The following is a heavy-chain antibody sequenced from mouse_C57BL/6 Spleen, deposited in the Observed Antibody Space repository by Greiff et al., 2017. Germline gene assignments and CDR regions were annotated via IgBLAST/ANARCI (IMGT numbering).Heavy chain of an antibody. CDR1: GFTFSDYY. J-gene: IGHJ2*01. Sequence: EVKLVESEGGLVQPGSSMKLSCTASGFTFSDYYMAWVRQVPEKGLEWVANINYDGSSTYYLDSLKSRFIISRDNAKNILYLQMSSLKSEDTATYYCARDPERGRGYFGCWGQGTTLTVSS. CDR3: ARDPERGRGYFGC. CDR2: INYDGSST. V-gene: IGHV5-16*01. D-gene: IGHD4-1*01.